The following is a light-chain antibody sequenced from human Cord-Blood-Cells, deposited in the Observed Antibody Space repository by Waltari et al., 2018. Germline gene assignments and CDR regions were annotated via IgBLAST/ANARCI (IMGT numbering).Light chain of an antibody. CDR3: CSYAGSSTYV. Sequence: QSALTQPASVSGSPGQSITISCPGTSRDVGSYNLVSWYQQHPGKAPKLMIYEGSKRPSGVSNRFSGSKSGNTASLTISGLQDEDEADYYCCSYAGSSTYVFGTGTKVTVL. V-gene: IGLV2-23*01. J-gene: IGLJ1*01. CDR2: EGS. CDR1: SRDVGSYNL.